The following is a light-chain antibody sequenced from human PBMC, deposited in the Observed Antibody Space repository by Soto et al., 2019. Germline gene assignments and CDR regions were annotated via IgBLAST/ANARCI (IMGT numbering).Light chain of an antibody. CDR2: GAS. CDR1: QSLNARY. CDR3: QQYSNWPPFT. V-gene: IGKV3-20*01. Sequence: EIVLTQSPGTLSLSPGERATLSCRASQSLNARYLAWYQVKPGQAPRLLFYGASSRATGIPDRFIGSGSGTDFTLTISSLQSADSAVYYCQQYSNWPPFTFGQGTRLEIK. J-gene: IGKJ5*01.